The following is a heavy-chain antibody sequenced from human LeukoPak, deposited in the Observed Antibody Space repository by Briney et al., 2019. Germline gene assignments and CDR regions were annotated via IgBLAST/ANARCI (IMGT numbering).Heavy chain of an antibody. V-gene: IGHV3-33*06. Sequence: GGSLRLSCAASGFTFSSYGMHWVRQAPGKGLDWVAVIWYNGSKRDYADSVRGRFTISRDNSKNTLYLQMNSLRAEDTAVYYCAKDWAPHSGSHLDNWGQGTLVTVSS. CDR3: AKDWAPHSGSHLDN. J-gene: IGHJ4*02. D-gene: IGHD1-26*01. CDR2: IWYNGSKR. CDR1: GFTFSSYG.